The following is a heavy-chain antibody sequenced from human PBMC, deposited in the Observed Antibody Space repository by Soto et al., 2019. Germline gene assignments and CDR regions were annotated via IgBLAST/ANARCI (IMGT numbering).Heavy chain of an antibody. CDR3: ARCGSDLYYYNGMEV. Sequence: QVQLVQSGAEVKKPGSSVKVSCKASGGTFSSYAISWVRQAPGQGLEWMGGSSPIFGTANYAQKFQGRVTIHADESTRTAYIELSSKSTENTTVYYCARCGSDLYYYNGMEVTGHGTTVTVSS. D-gene: IGHD2-21*02. J-gene: IGHJ6*02. CDR1: GGTFSSYA. V-gene: IGHV1-69*12. CDR2: SSPIFGTA.